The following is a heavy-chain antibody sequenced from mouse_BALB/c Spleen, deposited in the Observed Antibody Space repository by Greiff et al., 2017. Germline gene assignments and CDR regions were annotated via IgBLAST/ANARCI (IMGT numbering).Heavy chain of an antibody. CDR3: ARSGTPYYAMDY. CDR2: ISSGSSTI. D-gene: IGHD4-1*01. Sequence: EVQVVASGGGLVQPGGSRKLSCAASGFTFSSFGMHWVRQAPEKGLEWVAYISSGSSTIYYADTVKGRFTISRDNPKNTLFLQMTSLRSEDTAMYYCARSGTPYYAMDYWGQGTSVTVSS. CDR1: GFTFSSFG. J-gene: IGHJ4*01. V-gene: IGHV5-17*02.